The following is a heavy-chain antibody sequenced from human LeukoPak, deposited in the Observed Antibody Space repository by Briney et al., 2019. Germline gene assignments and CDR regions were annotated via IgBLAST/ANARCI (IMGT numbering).Heavy chain of an antibody. V-gene: IGHV4-59*08. CDR2: IYYGGST. CDR3: ARAGGYLLYFDS. CDR1: GGSISSYY. D-gene: IGHD5-12*01. J-gene: IGHJ4*02. Sequence: SETLSLTCTVSGGSISSYYWNWIRQPPGKGLEWIGYIYYGGSTNYNPSLKSRVTISVDTSKNEFSLKLNSVTAADTAVYYCARAGGYLLYFDSWGREPWPPSPQ.